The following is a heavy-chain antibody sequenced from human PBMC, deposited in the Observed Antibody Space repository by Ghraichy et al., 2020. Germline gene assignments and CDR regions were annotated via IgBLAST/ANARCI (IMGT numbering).Heavy chain of an antibody. J-gene: IGHJ4*02. CDR1: GFTFSSYW. D-gene: IGHD1-26*01. CDR2: INQDGSEK. CDR3: ARRLMGAKTFDY. Sequence: GGSLRLSCAASGFTFSSYWMSWVRQAPGKGLEWVGNINQDGSEKYYVDSVKGRFTISRDNAKNSLYLQMNSLRVEDTAVYYCARRLMGAKTFDYWGQGTLVTVSS. V-gene: IGHV3-7*03.